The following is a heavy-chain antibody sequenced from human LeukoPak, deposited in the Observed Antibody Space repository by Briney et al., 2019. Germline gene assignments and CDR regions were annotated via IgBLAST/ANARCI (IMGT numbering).Heavy chain of an antibody. CDR1: GYTLTELS. D-gene: IGHD3-10*01. CDR3: ATRLWFGELLGGDY. Sequence: ASVKVSCKVSGYTLTELSMHWVRQAPGKGLEWMGGFDPEDGETIYAQKFQGRVTMTEDTSTDTAHMELSSLRSEDTAVYYCATRLWFGELLGGDYWGQGTLVTVSS. V-gene: IGHV1-24*01. CDR2: FDPEDGET. J-gene: IGHJ4*02.